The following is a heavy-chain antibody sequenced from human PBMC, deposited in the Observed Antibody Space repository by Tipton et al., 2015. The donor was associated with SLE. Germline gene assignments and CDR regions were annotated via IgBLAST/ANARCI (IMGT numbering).Heavy chain of an antibody. CDR1: GGSFSGYS. Sequence: TLSLTYAVYGGSFSGYSWTWIRQPPGKGLEWIGEINHSGSTIYNPSLKSRVTMSIDMSKNQFSLKLSSVTAADTAVYYCARGRVRRLGLNYWGQGTLVTVSS. CDR3: ARGRVRRLGLNY. J-gene: IGHJ4*02. CDR2: INHSGST. D-gene: IGHD4-23*01. V-gene: IGHV4-34*01.